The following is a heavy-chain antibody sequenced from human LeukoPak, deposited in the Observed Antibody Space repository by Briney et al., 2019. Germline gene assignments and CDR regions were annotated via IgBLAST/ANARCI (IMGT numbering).Heavy chain of an antibody. D-gene: IGHD5-18*01. CDR2: IYYSGNT. J-gene: IGHJ4*02. Sequence: SETLSLTCTVSGGSITSYYWSWIRQPPGKGLEWIAYIYYSGNTKYNPSLKSRVTISVDTSKNQFSLKLSSMTAADTAVYYCASHVQLRPHCFDYWGQGTLVTVSS. CDR1: GGSITSYY. V-gene: IGHV4-59*08. CDR3: ASHVQLRPHCFDY.